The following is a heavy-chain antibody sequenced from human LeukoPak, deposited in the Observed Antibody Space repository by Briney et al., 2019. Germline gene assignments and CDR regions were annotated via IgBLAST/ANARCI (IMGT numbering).Heavy chain of an antibody. V-gene: IGHV1-18*01. CDR2: ISAYNGNT. J-gene: IGHJ6*03. CDR3: ARGCSSTSCFGDYYYMDV. CDR1: GYTFTSYG. Sequence: ASVKVSCKASGYTFTSYGISWVRQAPGQGLEWMGWISAYNGNTNYAQKLQGRVTMTTDTSTSTAYMELRSLRSDDTAVYYCARGCSSTSCFGDYYYMDVWGKGTTVTVSS. D-gene: IGHD2-2*01.